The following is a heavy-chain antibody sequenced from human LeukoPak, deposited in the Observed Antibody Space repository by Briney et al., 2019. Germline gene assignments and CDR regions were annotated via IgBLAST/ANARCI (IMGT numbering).Heavy chain of an antibody. CDR1: GFTFSSYS. V-gene: IGHV3-21*01. J-gene: IGHJ4*02. D-gene: IGHD3-10*01. Sequence: GGSLRLSCAASGFTFSSYSMNWVRQAPGKGLEWVSSISSSSSYIYYADSVKGRFTISRDNAKNSLYLQMNSLRAEDTAVYYCARGDITMVQGEDYFDYWGQGTLVTVSS. CDR2: ISSSSSYI. CDR3: ARGDITMVQGEDYFDY.